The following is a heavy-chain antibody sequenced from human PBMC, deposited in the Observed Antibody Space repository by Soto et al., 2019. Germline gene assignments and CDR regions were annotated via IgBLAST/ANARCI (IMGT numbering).Heavy chain of an antibody. CDR3: DRGRYFWAGYHYTYCAMDV. V-gene: IGHV1-46*01. CDR1: GYSFTSYY. CDR2: IDPNSTIA. D-gene: IGHD3-3*01. J-gene: IGHJ6*02. Sequence: ASVKVSCKASGYSFTSYYMNWVRQAPGQGLEWMGIIDPNSTIASYAQKFQGRVTMTRDTYTSTVDMELSTLRSEDTAVYYCDRGRYFWAGYHYTYCAMDVRGGGSTL.